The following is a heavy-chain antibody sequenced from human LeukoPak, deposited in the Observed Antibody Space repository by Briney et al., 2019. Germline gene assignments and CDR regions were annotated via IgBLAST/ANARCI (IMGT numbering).Heavy chain of an antibody. CDR2: IYYSGST. J-gene: IGHJ4*02. D-gene: IGHD1-1*01. Sequence: PSETLSLTCTVSGGSISSYYWSWIRQPPGKGLEWIGYIYYSGSTNYNPSLKSRVTISVDTSKNQFSLKLSSVTAADTAVYYCARYNAGKSVDYWGQGTLVTVSS. V-gene: IGHV4-59*01. CDR3: ARYNAGKSVDY. CDR1: GGSISSYY.